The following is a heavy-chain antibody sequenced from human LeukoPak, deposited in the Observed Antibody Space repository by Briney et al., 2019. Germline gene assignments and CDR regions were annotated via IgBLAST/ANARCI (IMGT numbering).Heavy chain of an antibody. CDR2: INHSGST. CDR3: ARGKRIAAARYWYFDL. Sequence: SETLSLTCAVYGGSFSGYYWSWSRQPPGKGLEWIGEINHSGSTNYNPSLKSRVTISVDTSKNQFSLKLSSVTAADTAVYYCARGKRIAAARYWYFDLWGRGTLVTVSS. CDR1: GGSFSGYY. D-gene: IGHD6-13*01. J-gene: IGHJ2*01. V-gene: IGHV4-34*01.